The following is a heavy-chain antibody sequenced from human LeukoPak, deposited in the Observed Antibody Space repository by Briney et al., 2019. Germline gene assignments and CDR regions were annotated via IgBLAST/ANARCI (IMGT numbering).Heavy chain of an antibody. V-gene: IGHV1-2*02. CDR2: INPNSGGT. J-gene: IGHJ5*02. CDR1: GYTFTGYY. CDR3: ARATEYSSGWFP. D-gene: IGHD6-19*01. Sequence: ASVKVSCKASGYTFTGYYMHWVRQAPGQGLEWMGWINPNSGGTNYAQKFQGRVTMTRDTSISTAYMELSRLRSDDTAVYYCARATEYSSGWFPWGQGTLVTVSS.